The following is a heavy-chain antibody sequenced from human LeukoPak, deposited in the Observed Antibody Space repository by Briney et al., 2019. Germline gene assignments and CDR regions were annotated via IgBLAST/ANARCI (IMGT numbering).Heavy chain of an antibody. J-gene: IGHJ4*02. V-gene: IGHV3-23*01. CDR3: AKIAFKQQLVEYFDY. D-gene: IGHD6-13*01. CDR2: ISGSGGGT. CDR1: GFTFSSYA. Sequence: PGGSLRLSCAASGFTFSSYAMSWVRQAPGKGLEWVSAISGSGGGTYYADSVKGRFTISRDNSKNTLYLQMNSLRAEDTAVYYCAKIAFKQQLVEYFDYWGQGTLVTVSS.